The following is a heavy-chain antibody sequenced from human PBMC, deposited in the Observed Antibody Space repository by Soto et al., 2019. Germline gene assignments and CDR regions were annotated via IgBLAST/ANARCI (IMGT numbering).Heavy chain of an antibody. CDR3: AREXGSXXYRYYAMEV. Sequence: QVQLVQSGAEVKQPGSSVKVSCKASGGXXXXXXXXXXXXXXXXXXXXXGAIIPIFGTANYAQKFQGRVTITXXXSTXTXXMEXXXLXXXXTXXYXCAREXGSXXYRYYAMEVWGQGTTVTVSS. V-gene: IGHV1-69*05. CDR2: IIPIFGTA. CDR1: GGXXXXXX. D-gene: IGHD3-10*01. J-gene: IGHJ6*02.